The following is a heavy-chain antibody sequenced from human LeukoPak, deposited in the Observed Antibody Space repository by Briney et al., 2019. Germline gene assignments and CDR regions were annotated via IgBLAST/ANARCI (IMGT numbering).Heavy chain of an antibody. D-gene: IGHD6-13*01. CDR3: ARVVRYSSSWYPNMNFDY. J-gene: IGHJ4*02. CDR1: GYTLTELS. V-gene: IGHV1-24*01. CDR2: FDPEDGET. Sequence: ASVKVSCKVSGYTLTELSMHWVRQAPGKGLEWMGGFDPEDGETIYAQKFQGRVTMTEDTSTDTAYMELSSLRSEDTAVYYCARVVRYSSSWYPNMNFDYWGQGTLVTVSS.